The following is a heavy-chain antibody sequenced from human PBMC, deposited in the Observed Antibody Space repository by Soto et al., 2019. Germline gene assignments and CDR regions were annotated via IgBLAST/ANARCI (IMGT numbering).Heavy chain of an antibody. CDR1: GGSISSGGYY. Sequence: SETLSLTCTVSGGSISSGGYYWSWIRQHPGKGLEWIGYTYYSGSTYYNPSLKSRVTISVDTSKNQFSLKLSSVTAADTAVYYCARELVDTAMVTNYGMDVWGQGTTVTVSS. D-gene: IGHD5-18*01. V-gene: IGHV4-31*03. CDR3: ARELVDTAMVTNYGMDV. J-gene: IGHJ6*02. CDR2: TYYSGST.